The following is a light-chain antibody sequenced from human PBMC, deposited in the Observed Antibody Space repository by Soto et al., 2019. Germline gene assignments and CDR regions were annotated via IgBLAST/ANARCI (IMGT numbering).Light chain of an antibody. CDR2: AAS. CDR3: LQDYDYPRT. Sequence: ATQMTQSPSSLSASVGDGVTIACRASQGIRTELGWYQQKPGEAPKLLIYAASTLQSGVPSRFSGSGSGTDFTLTISSLQPEDFATYYRLQDYDYPRTFGQGTKVEMK. CDR1: QGIRTE. V-gene: IGKV1-6*01. J-gene: IGKJ1*01.